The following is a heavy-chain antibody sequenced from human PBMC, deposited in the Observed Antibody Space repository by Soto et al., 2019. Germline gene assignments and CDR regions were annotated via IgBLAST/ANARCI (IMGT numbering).Heavy chain of an antibody. CDR2: ITGGNGNT. CDR3: ARGVTEAGSTFDH. J-gene: IGHJ4*02. CDR1: GYTFTTYA. D-gene: IGHD6-19*01. Sequence: GASVKVSCKASGYTFTTYAIHWVRQAPGQRLEWMGWITGGNGNTRYSQKFQGRVTITRDTSASIAYMELSGLRSEDTAVYYCARGVTEAGSTFDHWGQGTLVTVPS. V-gene: IGHV1-3*01.